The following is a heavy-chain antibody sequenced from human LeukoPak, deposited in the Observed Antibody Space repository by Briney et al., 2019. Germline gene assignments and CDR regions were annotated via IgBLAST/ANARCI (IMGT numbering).Heavy chain of an antibody. Sequence: GGSLRLSCPASGFAFSGYSMNWVRQAPGKGLEWISYIGSGSDTIYYGDSVKGRFTVSRDNANNFLHLQVSSLRAEDTAVYYCARQTYPWAFDVWGQGTMVIVSS. CDR2: IGSGSDTI. CDR1: GFAFSGYS. CDR3: ARQTYPWAFDV. D-gene: IGHD2-21*01. J-gene: IGHJ3*01. V-gene: IGHV3-48*01.